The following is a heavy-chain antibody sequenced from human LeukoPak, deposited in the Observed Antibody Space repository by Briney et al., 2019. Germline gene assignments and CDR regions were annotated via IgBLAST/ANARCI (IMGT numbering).Heavy chain of an antibody. CDR3: ARLFGGVTTFDY. J-gene: IGHJ4*02. CDR1: GFTFSSYA. D-gene: IGHD2-8*02. CDR2: ISGSGGST. Sequence: PGGSLRLSCAASGFTFSSYAMSWVRQAPGKGLERVSAISGSGGSTYYADSVKGRFTISRDNSKNTLYLQMNSLRAEDTAVYYCARLFGGVTTFDYWGQGALVTVSS. V-gene: IGHV3-23*01.